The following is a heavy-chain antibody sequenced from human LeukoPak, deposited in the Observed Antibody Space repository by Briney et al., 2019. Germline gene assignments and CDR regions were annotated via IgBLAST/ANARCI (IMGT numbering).Heavy chain of an antibody. D-gene: IGHD3-10*01. CDR3: ARERNYYGSSLDAFDI. Sequence: GASVTVSCKASGYTFTSYGITWVRQAPGQGLEWMGWISGYNGNTKYALKLQGRVTLTTDTSTSTAYMDLRSLRSDDTAVYYCARERNYYGSSLDAFDIWGQGTMVTVSS. J-gene: IGHJ3*02. CDR1: GYTFTSYG. V-gene: IGHV1-18*01. CDR2: ISGYNGNT.